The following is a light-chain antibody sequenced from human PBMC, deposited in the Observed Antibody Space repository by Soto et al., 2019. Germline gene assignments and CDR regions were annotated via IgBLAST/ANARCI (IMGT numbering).Light chain of an antibody. V-gene: IGKV3-20*01. CDR2: GAS. J-gene: IGKJ4*01. CDR1: QSISSGF. CDR3: QQYGSSPPLT. Sequence: EFVLTQSPGTLSLSPGERATLSCRASQSISSGFLAWYQQKPGQAPRLLIYGASHRGTGIPDRFSGSGSGTDFTLTISRLEPEDFAVYYCQQYGSSPPLTFGGGTKVEIK.